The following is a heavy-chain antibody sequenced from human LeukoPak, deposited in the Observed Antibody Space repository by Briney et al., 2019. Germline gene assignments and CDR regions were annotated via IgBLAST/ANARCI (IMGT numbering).Heavy chain of an antibody. CDR2: IYPGDSDT. Sequence: GESLKISCKASGYTFTTYWIGWVRQIPGKGLEWMGIIYPGDSDTRYSPSFQGQVTISADRSISTAYLQWSSLKASDTAIYYCARREAVAGTEDFLDYWGQGTLVTVSS. V-gene: IGHV5-51*01. CDR3: ARREAVAGTEDFLDY. J-gene: IGHJ4*02. CDR1: GYTFTTYW. D-gene: IGHD6-19*01.